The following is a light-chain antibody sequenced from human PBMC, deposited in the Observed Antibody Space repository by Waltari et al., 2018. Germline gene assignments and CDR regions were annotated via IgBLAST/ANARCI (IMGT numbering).Light chain of an antibody. CDR3: QHYNSYWWT. V-gene: IGKV1-39*01. CDR2: AAS. CDR1: QTVVSY. J-gene: IGKJ1*01. Sequence: DIQMTQSPSSLSASVGDRVTITCRASQTVVSYLHWYQHKPGKAPKLLIYAASGLQSGVPSRFSGSGSGTDFTLTISSLQPEDFATYYCQHYNSYWWTFGQGTKVEIK.